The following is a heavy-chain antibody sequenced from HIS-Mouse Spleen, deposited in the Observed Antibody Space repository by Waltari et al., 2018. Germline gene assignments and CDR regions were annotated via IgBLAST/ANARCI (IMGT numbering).Heavy chain of an antibody. V-gene: IGHV2-70*15. D-gene: IGHD6-19*01. CDR3: ARIAEGYSSGWYAFDY. J-gene: IGHJ4*02. CDR2: IDWDDDK. CDR1: GFSLSTSGMF. Sequence: QVTLRESGPALVKPTQTLTLTSTFSGFSLSTSGMFVSWIRQPPGKALEWLGRIDWDDDKYYSTSLKTRLTISKDTSKNQVVLTMTNMDPVDTATYYCARIAEGYSSGWYAFDYWGQGTLVTVSS.